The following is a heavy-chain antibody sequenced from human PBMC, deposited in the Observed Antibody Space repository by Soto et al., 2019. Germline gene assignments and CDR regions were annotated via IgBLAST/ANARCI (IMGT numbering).Heavy chain of an antibody. D-gene: IGHD3-10*01. V-gene: IGHV1-18*04. J-gene: IGHJ6*02. CDR3: ARVTTYGCYYYYGMDV. CDR2: ISAYNGST. CDR1: GYTFTSYG. Sequence: ASVKVSCKASGYTFTSYGISWVRQAPGQGLEWMGWISAYNGSTNYAQKLQGRVTMTTDTSTSTAYMELRSLRSDDTAVYYCARVTTYGCYYYYGMDVWDRETTFTVPS.